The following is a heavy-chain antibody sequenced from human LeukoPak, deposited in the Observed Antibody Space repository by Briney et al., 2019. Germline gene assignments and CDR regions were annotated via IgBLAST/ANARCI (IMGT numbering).Heavy chain of an antibody. V-gene: IGHV4-59*06. Sequence: SETLSLTCTVSGGSISSYYWSWIRQPAGKGLEWIGYIYHSGSTYYNPSLKSRVTISVDRSKNQFSLKLSSVTAADTAVYYCARGGEGSYGYPLPFDYWGQGTLVTVSS. J-gene: IGHJ4*02. D-gene: IGHD5-18*01. CDR2: IYHSGST. CDR1: GGSISSYY. CDR3: ARGGEGSYGYPLPFDY.